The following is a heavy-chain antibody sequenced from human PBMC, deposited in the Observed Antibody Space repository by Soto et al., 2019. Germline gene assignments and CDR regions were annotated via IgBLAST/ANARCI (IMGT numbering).Heavy chain of an antibody. CDR2: ISAYNGNT. Sequence: ASVKVSCKASGYTFTSYGISWVRQAPGQGLEWMGWISAYNGNTNYAQKLQGRVTMTTDTSTSTAYMELRSLRSDDTAVYYCAGDSFSSGWYLGWFDPWGQGTLVTVSS. CDR1: GYTFTSYG. J-gene: IGHJ5*02. D-gene: IGHD6-19*01. CDR3: AGDSFSSGWYLGWFDP. V-gene: IGHV1-18*01.